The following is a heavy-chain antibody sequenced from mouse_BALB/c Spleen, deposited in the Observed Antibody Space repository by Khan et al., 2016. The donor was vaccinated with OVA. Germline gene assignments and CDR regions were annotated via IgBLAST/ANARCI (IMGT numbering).Heavy chain of an antibody. CDR3: AMGRTY. CDR1: GYSITSDYA. D-gene: IGHD4-1*01. Sequence: EVQLQESGPGLVKPSQSLSLTCTVTGYSITSDYAWNWIRQFPGNKLEWMGYISYSGSTSYNPSLKSRFSISRDTSKNQFFLQLHSVTTEDTATXYCAMGRTYWGQGTLVTVSA. CDR2: ISYSGST. V-gene: IGHV3-2*02. J-gene: IGHJ3*01.